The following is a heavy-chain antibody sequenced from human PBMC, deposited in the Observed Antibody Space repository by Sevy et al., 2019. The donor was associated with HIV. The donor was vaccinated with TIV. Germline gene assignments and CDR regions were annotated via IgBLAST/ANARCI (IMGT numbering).Heavy chain of an antibody. CDR3: ARDVGCTSTSCFLHFHY. CDR1: GFTFNNYY. CDR2: ISSSSTYI. D-gene: IGHD2-2*01. J-gene: IGHJ4*02. V-gene: IGHV3-21*01. Sequence: GGSLRLSCAASGFTFNNYYMNWVRQAPGKGLEWVSSISSSSTYIYYADSVKGRFTISRDNAKNSLYLQMNSLRAEDTAVYYCARDVGCTSTSCFLHFHYWGQFTLVTVSS.